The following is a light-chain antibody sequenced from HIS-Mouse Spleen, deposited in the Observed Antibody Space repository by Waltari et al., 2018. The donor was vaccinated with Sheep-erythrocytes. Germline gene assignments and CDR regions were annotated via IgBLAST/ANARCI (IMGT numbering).Light chain of an antibody. CDR3: CSYAGSSTPWV. CDR1: SSDVGSYNL. CDR2: EGS. Sequence: QSALTQPASVSGSPGQSITISCTGTSSDVGSYNLVSWYPQQPGKAPKLRVSEGSKRPSGVSNRFSGSKSGNTASLTISGLQAEDEADYYCCSYAGSSTPWVFGGGTKLTVL. V-gene: IGLV2-23*01. J-gene: IGLJ3*02.